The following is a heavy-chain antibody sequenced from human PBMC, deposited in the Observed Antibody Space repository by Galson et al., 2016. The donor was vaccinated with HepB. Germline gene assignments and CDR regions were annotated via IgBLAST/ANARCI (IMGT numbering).Heavy chain of an antibody. CDR3: AREDTAFDY. V-gene: IGHV1-2*02. Sequence: VPGPGLECMGWINLNSGATNYAQKFQGRVTMTRDTSISTACMELSGLTSDDTAVYYCAREDTAFDYWGQGTLVTVSS. CDR2: INLNSGAT. J-gene: IGHJ4*02. D-gene: IGHD5-18*01.